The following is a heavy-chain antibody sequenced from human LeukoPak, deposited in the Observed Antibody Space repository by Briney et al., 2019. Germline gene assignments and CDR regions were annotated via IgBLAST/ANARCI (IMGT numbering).Heavy chain of an antibody. V-gene: IGHV3-9*01. CDR3: AKDTKWLAFDAFDI. CDR2: ISWNSGSI. Sequence: GGSLRLSCAASGFTFDDYAMHWVRPAPGKGLEWVSGISWNSGSIGYADSVKGRFTISRDNAKNSLYLQMNSLRAEDTALYYCAKDTKWLAFDAFDIWGQGTMVTVSS. CDR1: GFTFDDYA. D-gene: IGHD6-19*01. J-gene: IGHJ3*02.